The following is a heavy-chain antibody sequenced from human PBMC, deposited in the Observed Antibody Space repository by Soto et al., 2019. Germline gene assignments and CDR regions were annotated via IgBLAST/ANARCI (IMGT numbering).Heavy chain of an antibody. CDR1: GFIFSNYA. J-gene: IGHJ6*03. V-gene: IGHV3-23*01. Sequence: PGGSLRLSCAASGFIFSNYAMNWVRQAPGKGLEWVSAISGSGGTTYYADSVKSRFTISRDNSKNTLYLQMNSLRAEDTAVYYCAKDGCTTTSCRYYYYYYMDVWGKGTTVTVSS. D-gene: IGHD2-2*01. CDR2: ISGSGGTT. CDR3: AKDGCTTTSCRYYYYYYMDV.